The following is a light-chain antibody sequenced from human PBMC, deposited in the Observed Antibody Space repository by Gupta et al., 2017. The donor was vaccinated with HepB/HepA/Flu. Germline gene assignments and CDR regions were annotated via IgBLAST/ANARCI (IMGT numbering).Light chain of an antibody. CDR3: SSRDKKGHDHVL. J-gene: IGLJ3*02. CDR2: SRH. CDR1: SLRSYY. Sequence: SSELTQDPAVSVALGQTVRITCQGDSLRSYYASWYQQKPTQAPSLVIYSRHSRPSGIPDRFSGSSSGNTAALTITGAQAEDEGVYYCSSRDKKGHDHVLFGGGTKLTVL. V-gene: IGLV3-19*01.